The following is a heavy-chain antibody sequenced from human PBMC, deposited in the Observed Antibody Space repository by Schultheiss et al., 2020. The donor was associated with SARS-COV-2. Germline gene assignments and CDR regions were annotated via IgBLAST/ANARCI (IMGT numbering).Heavy chain of an antibody. CDR1: GGSISSSSYY. Sequence: SQTLSLTCPVSGGSISSSSYYWGWIRQPPGKGLEWIGSIYYSGSTYYNPSLKSRVTISVDTSKNQFSLKLSSVTAADTAVYFCATQGVLRFLEWFYAEYFQHWGQGTLVTVSS. V-gene: IGHV4-39*01. CDR3: ATQGVLRFLEWFYAEYFQH. CDR2: IYYSGST. J-gene: IGHJ1*01. D-gene: IGHD3-3*01.